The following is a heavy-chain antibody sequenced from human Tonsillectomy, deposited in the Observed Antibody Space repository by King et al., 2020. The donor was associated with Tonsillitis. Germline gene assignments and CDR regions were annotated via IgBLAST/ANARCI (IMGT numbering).Heavy chain of an antibody. D-gene: IGHD7-27*01. J-gene: IGHJ6*03. CDR1: GFTFGSYG. CDR3: ARDLGQSDYYYMDV. Sequence: VQLVESGGGVVQPGRSLRLSCAASGFTFGSYGMDWVRQAPGKGLEWVALIWYDGSSKYYADSVKGRFTISRDNSKNTLYLQMNSLRAEDTAVYYCARDLGQSDYYYMDVWGKGTTVTVSS. V-gene: IGHV3-33*01. CDR2: IWYDGSSK.